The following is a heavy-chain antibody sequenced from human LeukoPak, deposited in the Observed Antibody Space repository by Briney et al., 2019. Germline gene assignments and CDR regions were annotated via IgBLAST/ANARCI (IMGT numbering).Heavy chain of an antibody. D-gene: IGHD3-9*01. CDR1: GGTFGRYG. J-gene: IGHJ4*02. CDR2: IIPIFRTT. Sequence: ASVKVSCKASGGTFGRYGISWVRQAPGQGLEWIGGIIPIFRTTNYAQKLQGRVTMTTDTSTSTAYMELRRLRSDDTAVYYCARESYDILTGYYPNDYWGQGTLVTVSS. CDR3: ARESYDILTGYYPNDY. V-gene: IGHV1-69*05.